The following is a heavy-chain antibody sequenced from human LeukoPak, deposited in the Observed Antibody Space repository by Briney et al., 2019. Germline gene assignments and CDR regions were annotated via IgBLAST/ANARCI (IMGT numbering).Heavy chain of an antibody. Sequence: SETLSLTCTVSVGSISSYYWSWVRQPPGKGLEWIGYVYYSGSTNYNPSLKSRVTISVDTSKNQFSLKLSSVAAADTAVYYCASTIVVAGPYNWFDPWGQGTLVTVSS. CDR1: VGSISSYY. CDR2: VYYSGST. V-gene: IGHV4-59*01. J-gene: IGHJ5*02. D-gene: IGHD6-19*01. CDR3: ASTIVVAGPYNWFDP.